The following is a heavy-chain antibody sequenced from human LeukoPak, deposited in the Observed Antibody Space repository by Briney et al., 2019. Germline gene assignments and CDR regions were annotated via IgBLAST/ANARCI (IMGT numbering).Heavy chain of an antibody. CDR1: GGSISSYY. D-gene: IGHD3-10*01. CDR2: NYYSGST. Sequence: SETLSLTCTVSGGSISSYYWSWIRQPPGKGLEWIGYNYYSGSTNYNPSLKSRVTISIDTSKNQFSLKLCSVTAADTAVYYCAVMVRASASFDYWGQGTLVTVSS. CDR3: AVMVRASASFDY. J-gene: IGHJ4*02. V-gene: IGHV4-59*01.